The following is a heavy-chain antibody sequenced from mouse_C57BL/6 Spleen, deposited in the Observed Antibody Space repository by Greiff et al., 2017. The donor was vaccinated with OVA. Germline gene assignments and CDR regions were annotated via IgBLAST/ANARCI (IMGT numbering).Heavy chain of an antibody. CDR1: GYTFTDYY. V-gene: IGHV1-26*01. CDR2: INPNNGGT. J-gene: IGHJ4*01. CDR3: ARSPYYYGSRGDYAMDY. D-gene: IGHD1-1*01. Sequence: VQLQQSGPELVKPGASVKISCKASGYTFTDYYMNWVKQSHGKSLEWIGDINPNNGGTSYNQKFKGKATLTVDKSSSTAYMELRSLTSDDSAVYYCARSPYYYGSRGDYAMDYWGQGTSVTVSS.